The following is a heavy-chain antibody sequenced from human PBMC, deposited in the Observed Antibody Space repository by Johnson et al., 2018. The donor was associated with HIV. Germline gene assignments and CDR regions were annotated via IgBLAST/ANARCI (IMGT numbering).Heavy chain of an antibody. CDR1: GFTFSDYW. Sequence: VQLVESGGGLVQPGGSLRLSCGASGFTFSDYWMSWVRQAPGKGLEWVASIKYDGSDKYYVDAVKGRLIISRDNVNNSVYLHMKSLKTEDTAVYFCTTLPPTWRAFHIWGQGTMVTVSS. V-gene: IGHV3-7*05. D-gene: IGHD4-11*01. CDR3: TTLPPTWRAFHI. J-gene: IGHJ3*02. CDR2: IKYDGSDK.